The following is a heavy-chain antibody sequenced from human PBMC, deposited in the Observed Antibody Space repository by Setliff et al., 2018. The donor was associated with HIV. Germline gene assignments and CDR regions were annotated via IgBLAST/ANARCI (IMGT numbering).Heavy chain of an antibody. CDR3: VIGSAARPFDY. V-gene: IGHV1-24*01. CDR2: FDPKDGKT. D-gene: IGHD6-6*01. Sequence: ASVKVSCKVSGYTLTELSRHWVRQAPGKGLEWMGSFDPKDGKTMYAQKFQGRVTMTEDTSTDTAHMELCSLRSEDTAVYYCVIGSAARPFDYWGQGTLVTVSS. CDR1: GYTLTELS. J-gene: IGHJ4*02.